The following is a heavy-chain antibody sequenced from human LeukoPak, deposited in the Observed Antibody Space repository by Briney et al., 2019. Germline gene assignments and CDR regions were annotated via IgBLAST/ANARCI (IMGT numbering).Heavy chain of an antibody. J-gene: IGHJ4*02. CDR1: GYTFTSYG. D-gene: IGHD3-9*01. CDR2: ISGYNGNT. CDR3: ARDILTGAGKFDY. Sequence: ASVKVSCKASGYTFTSYGFSWVRQAPGQGLEWMGWISGYNGNTHYAQRFQGRVTMTTDTSTSTAYMELRSLRSDDTAVYYCARDILTGAGKFDYWGQGTLVTVSS. V-gene: IGHV1-18*01.